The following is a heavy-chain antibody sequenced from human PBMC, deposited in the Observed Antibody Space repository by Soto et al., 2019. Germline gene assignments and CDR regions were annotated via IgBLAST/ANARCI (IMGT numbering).Heavy chain of an antibody. CDR1: GCTPTTTP. V-gene: IGHV3-23*01. CDR2: ISGTASRT. J-gene: IGHJ4*02. Sequence: GSLRRACSGSGCTPTTTPLSWVRQPPGKGLEWVTTISGTASRTYYVDSVKGRFFISRDNSKNTVTLQMNNLTLDDTAVYYCATSFRYFDNWGQGTRVTVYS. CDR3: ATSFRYFDN. D-gene: IGHD3-9*01.